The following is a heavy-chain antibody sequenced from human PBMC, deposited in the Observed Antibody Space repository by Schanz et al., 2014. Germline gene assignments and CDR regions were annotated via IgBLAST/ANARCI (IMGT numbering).Heavy chain of an antibody. Sequence: QVQLVQSGGEMKKPGASVKVSCKASGYNITSNDVTWVRQAPGQRLEWMGWINAANGNTRYSQKFQGRLTMTRDTSTSTVYMELSSLRSEDTAVYYCARAFGGYDTAGALDYWGQGTLVTVSS. CDR1: GYNITSND. CDR3: ARAFGGYDTAGALDY. J-gene: IGHJ4*02. D-gene: IGHD5-12*01. CDR2: INAANGNT. V-gene: IGHV1-3*01.